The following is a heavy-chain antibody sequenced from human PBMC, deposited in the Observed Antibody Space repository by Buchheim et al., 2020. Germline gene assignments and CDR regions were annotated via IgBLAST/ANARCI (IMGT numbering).Heavy chain of an antibody. J-gene: IGHJ4*02. Sequence: VQLLESGGGLVQPGGSLRLSCAASGFTFSSYAMHWVRQAPGKGLEWVAVISYDGSNKYYADSVKGRFTISRDNSKNTLYLQMNSLRAEDTAVYYCARDLITPYWGRGTL. CDR1: GFTFSSYA. V-gene: IGHV3-30*04. CDR2: ISYDGSNK. D-gene: IGHD3-16*01. CDR3: ARDLITPY.